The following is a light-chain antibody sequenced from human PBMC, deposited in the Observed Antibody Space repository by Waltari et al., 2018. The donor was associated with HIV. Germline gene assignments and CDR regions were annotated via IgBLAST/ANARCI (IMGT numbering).Light chain of an antibody. CDR2: EVY. V-gene: IGLV2-8*01. CDR1: SSDVGGNNY. J-gene: IGLJ2*01. CDR3: SSYAGINTYVL. Sequence: QSALTQPPSASGSPGQSVTISCNGTSSDVGGNNYVSWYQQYPGKAPRLMIYEVYKRPSGVPHRFSGSKSGNTASLTVSGLQAEDEANDYCSSYAGINTYVLFGGGTKLTVL.